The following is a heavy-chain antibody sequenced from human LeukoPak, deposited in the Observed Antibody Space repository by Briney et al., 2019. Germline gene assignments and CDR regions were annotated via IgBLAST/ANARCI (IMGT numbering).Heavy chain of an antibody. Sequence: ASVKVSCKASGYTFTSYDITWVRQAPGQGLEWMGRISVYNGNTKYAQKFQGRVTMTTETSTNTAYMELRSLRSDDTAVYYCARGRTAPYIHYMDVWGKGTTVTVSS. V-gene: IGHV1-18*01. CDR1: GYTFTSYD. CDR2: ISVYNGNT. D-gene: IGHD3-16*01. CDR3: ARGRTAPYIHYMDV. J-gene: IGHJ6*03.